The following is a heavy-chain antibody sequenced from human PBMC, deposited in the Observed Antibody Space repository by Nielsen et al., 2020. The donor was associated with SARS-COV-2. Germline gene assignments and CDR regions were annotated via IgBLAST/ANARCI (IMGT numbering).Heavy chain of an antibody. Sequence: SETLSPTCAVSGGSISSSNWWGWVRQPPGQGLEWIGEIYHSGSTNYNPSLKSRVTISVDKSKNQFSLKLSSVTAADTAVYYCERVASSEVGAAADYWGQGTLVTVSS. CDR1: GGSISSSNW. CDR2: IYHSGST. J-gene: IGHJ4*02. V-gene: IGHV4-4*02. D-gene: IGHD6-13*01. CDR3: ERVASSEVGAAADY.